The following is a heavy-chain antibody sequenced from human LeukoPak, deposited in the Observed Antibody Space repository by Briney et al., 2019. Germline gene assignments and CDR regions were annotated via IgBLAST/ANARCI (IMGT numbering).Heavy chain of an antibody. V-gene: IGHV3-33*01. D-gene: IGHD3-9*01. CDR2: IWYDGSNK. Sequence: GGSLRLSCAASGFTFSSYGMHWVRQAPGKGLEWVAVIWYDGSNKYYADSVKGRFTISRDNSKNTLYLQMNSLRAEDTAVYYCAREGSHYDILTGYYSYYYYMDVWGKGTTVTVSS. CDR1: GFTFSSYG. J-gene: IGHJ6*03. CDR3: AREGSHYDILTGYYSYYYYMDV.